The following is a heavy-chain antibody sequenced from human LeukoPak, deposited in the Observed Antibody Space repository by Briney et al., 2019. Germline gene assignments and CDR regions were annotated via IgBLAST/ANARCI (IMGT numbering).Heavy chain of an antibody. J-gene: IGHJ5*02. D-gene: IGHD3-10*01. V-gene: IGHV3-9*01. CDR3: AKGGGDYYGSGVYNWFDP. Sequence: GGSLRLSCAASGFTFDDYAMHWVRQAPGKGLEWVSGISWNSGSIGYADSVKGRFTISRDNAKNSLYLQMNSLRAEDTALYYCAKGGGDYYGSGVYNWFDPWGQGTLVTVSS. CDR1: GFTFDDYA. CDR2: ISWNSGSI.